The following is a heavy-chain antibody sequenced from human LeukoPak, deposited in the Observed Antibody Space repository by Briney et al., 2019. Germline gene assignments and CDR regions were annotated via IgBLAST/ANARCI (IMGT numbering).Heavy chain of an antibody. Sequence: GGSLRLSCAASGFTFSSYSMNWVRQAPGKGLEWVSSISSSSSYIYYADSVKGRFTISRDNAKNSLYLQMNSLRAEDTAVYYCARNYNSSGYYFDYWGQGTLVTVSS. CDR1: GFTFSSYS. CDR3: ARNYNSSGYYFDY. J-gene: IGHJ4*02. D-gene: IGHD3-22*01. V-gene: IGHV3-21*01. CDR2: ISSSSSYI.